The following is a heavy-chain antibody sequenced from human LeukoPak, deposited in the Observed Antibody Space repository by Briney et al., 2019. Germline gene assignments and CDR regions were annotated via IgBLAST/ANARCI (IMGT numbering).Heavy chain of an antibody. D-gene: IGHD2-15*01. CDR1: GGSVSDVNYY. CDR2: IYHNVTT. Sequence: SETLSLTCTVSGGSVSDVNYYWSWIRQPPGKGLEWIGFIYHNVTTYYNPSLKSRVTISVDGSKNHFSLRLTSVTAADTAVYYCATWGTSLLLPQHDAFDIWGQGTMVTVSS. J-gene: IGHJ3*02. V-gene: IGHV4-30-2*01. CDR3: ATWGTSLLLPQHDAFDI.